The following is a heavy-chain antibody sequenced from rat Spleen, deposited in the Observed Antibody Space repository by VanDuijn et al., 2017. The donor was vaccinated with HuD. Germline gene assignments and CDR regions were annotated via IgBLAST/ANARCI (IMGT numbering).Heavy chain of an antibody. CDR3: VRETFGVEG. J-gene: IGHJ2*01. V-gene: IGHV4-2*01. CDR1: GFNFNDYW. CDR2: INKDSRTI. D-gene: IGHD4-3*01. Sequence: EVKLVESGGGLVQPGRSLKLSCAASGFNFNDYWMGWVRQAPGKGLEWIGEINKDSRTIKYTPSLKDKFIISRDNAQNTLYLQMSKLGSEDTAIYYCVRETFGVEGWGQGVMVAVSS.